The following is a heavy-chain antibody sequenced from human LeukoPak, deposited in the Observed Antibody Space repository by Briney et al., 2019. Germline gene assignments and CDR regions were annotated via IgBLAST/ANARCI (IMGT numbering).Heavy chain of an antibody. CDR3: ARDKGLGNLYYYYYMDV. CDR1: GFTFSSYW. Sequence: GGSLRLSCAASGFTFSSYWMSWVRQAPGKGLEWVANIKQDGSEKYYVDSVKGRFTISRDNAKNSLYLQMNSLRAEDTAVYYCARDKGLGNLYYYYYMDVWGKGTTVTVSS. J-gene: IGHJ6*03. CDR2: IKQDGSEK. D-gene: IGHD7-27*01. V-gene: IGHV3-7*01.